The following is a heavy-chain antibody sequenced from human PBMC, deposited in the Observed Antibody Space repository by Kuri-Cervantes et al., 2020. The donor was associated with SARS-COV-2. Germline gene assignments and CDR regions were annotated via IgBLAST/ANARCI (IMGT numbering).Heavy chain of an antibody. CDR2: INHSGST. CDR1: GGSFSGYY. D-gene: IGHD2-2*02. V-gene: IGHV4-34*01. CDR3: ARPGYCSSTSCYNNWFDP. J-gene: IGHJ5*02. Sequence: GSLRLSCAVYGGSFSGYYWSWIRQPPGKGLEWIGEINHSGSTNYNPSLKSRVTISVDTSKNQFSLKLSSATAADTAVYYCARPGYCSSTSCYNNWFDPWGQGTLVTVSS.